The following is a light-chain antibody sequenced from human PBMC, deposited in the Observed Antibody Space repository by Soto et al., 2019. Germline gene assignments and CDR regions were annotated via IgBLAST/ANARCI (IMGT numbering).Light chain of an antibody. J-gene: IGKJ1*01. V-gene: IGKV3-11*01. CDR3: QQRSNWPWT. Sequence: EIVLTQSPATLSLSPGERATLSCRASQSVSRYLAWYQQKPGQAPRLLIYDASNRATGIPARFSGSGSGTDFTLTISSLEPEDFAVYYCQQRSNWPWTFGQGNKVEIK. CDR2: DAS. CDR1: QSVSRY.